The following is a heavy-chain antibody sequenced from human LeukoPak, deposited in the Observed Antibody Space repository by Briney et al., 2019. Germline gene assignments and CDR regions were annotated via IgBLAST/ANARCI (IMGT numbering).Heavy chain of an antibody. Sequence: SGGSLRLSCAASGFTFSSYWMSWVRQAPGKGLEWVANIKQDGSEKYYVDSVKGRFTIPRDNAKNSLYLQMNSLRAEDTAVYYCGRGRVRYYFDYWGQGTLVTVSS. D-gene: IGHD3-10*01. CDR2: IKQDGSEK. CDR3: GRGRVRYYFDY. CDR1: GFTFSSYW. J-gene: IGHJ4*02. V-gene: IGHV3-7*01.